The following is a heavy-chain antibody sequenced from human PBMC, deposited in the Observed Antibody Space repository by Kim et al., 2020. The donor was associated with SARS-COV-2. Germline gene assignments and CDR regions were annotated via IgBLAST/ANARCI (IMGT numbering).Heavy chain of an antibody. D-gene: IGHD6-13*01. CDR3: AKESAAVGTPLFDY. Sequence: SGKGWFTISGDNSKNTLFLQMDSLRAEDSAVYYCAKESAAVGTPLFDYWGQGTLVTVSS. J-gene: IGHJ4*02. V-gene: IGHV3-23*01.